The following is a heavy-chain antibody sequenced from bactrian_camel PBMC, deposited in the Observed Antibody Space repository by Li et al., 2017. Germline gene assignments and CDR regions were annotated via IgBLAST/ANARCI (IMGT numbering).Heavy chain of an antibody. CDR3: AVRYGLGAKRGGYNY. CDR1: GFIFSTAD. D-gene: IGHD3*01. CDR2: IEGGYSDT. J-gene: IGHJ4*01. Sequence: VQLVESGGGLVQPGGSLRPSCAASGFIFSTADMNWVRQVPGKGLEWVSTIEGGYSDTYYPDSVKGRFTISRDNAKNMVYLQMNSLKSEDTALYYCAVRYGLGAKRGGYNYWGQGTQVTV. V-gene: IGHV3S40*01.